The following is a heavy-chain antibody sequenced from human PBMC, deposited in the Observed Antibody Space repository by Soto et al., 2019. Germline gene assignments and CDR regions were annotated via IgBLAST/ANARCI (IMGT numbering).Heavy chain of an antibody. CDR2: IYWDGEK. CDR3: AHRPWYAFEP. CDR1: GFSLSTTGVG. J-gene: IGHJ5*02. Sequence: QITLKESGPTLVKPTQTLTLTCTFSGFSLSTTGVGVGWIRQPPGKALEWLALIYWDGEKRYSPSLKSRLTITKDLSKNQVVLTMTNMDPVDTATYYCAHRPWYAFEPWGQGILVTVSS. D-gene: IGHD6-13*01. V-gene: IGHV2-5*02.